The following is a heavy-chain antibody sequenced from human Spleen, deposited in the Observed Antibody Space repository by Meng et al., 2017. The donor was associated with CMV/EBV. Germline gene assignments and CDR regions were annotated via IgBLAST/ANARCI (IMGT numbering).Heavy chain of an antibody. CDR1: GGTFSSYA. D-gene: IGHD6-13*01. CDR2: IIPILGIA. CDR3: ARSYSSSWYPFQH. V-gene: IGHV1-69*10. Sequence: KASGGTFSSYAISWVRQAPGQGLEWMGGIIPILGIANYAQKFQGRVTMTTDTSTSTDYMELRSLRSDDTAVYYCARSYSSSWYPFQHWGQGTLVTVSS. J-gene: IGHJ1*01.